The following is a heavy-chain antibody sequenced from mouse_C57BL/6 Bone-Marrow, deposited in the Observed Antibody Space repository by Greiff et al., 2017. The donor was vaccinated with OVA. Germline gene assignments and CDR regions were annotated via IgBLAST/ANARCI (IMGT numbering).Heavy chain of an antibody. V-gene: IGHV1-82*01. CDR3: ARYQLTGTGGYFDV. CDR2: IYPGDGDT. J-gene: IGHJ1*03. CDR1: GYAFSSSW. D-gene: IGHD4-1*01. Sequence: QVQLQQSGPELVKPGASVKISCKASGYAFSSSWMNWVKQRPGKGLEWIGRIYPGDGDTNYNGKFKGKATLTADKSSSTAYMQLSSLTSEDSAVYFCARYQLTGTGGYFDVWGTGTTVTVSS.